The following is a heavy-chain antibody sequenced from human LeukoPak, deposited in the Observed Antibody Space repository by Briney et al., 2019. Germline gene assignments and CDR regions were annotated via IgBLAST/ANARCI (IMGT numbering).Heavy chain of an antibody. CDR3: ARAPVEGDYVWGSYRSLRAFDI. CDR1: GGTFSSYA. D-gene: IGHD3-16*02. J-gene: IGHJ3*02. CDR2: IVPIFGTA. Sequence: GASVKVSCKASGGTFSSYAISWVRQAPGQGLEWMRGIVPIFGTANYAQKFQGRVTITADESTSTAYMELSSLRSEDTAVYYCARAPVEGDYVWGSYRSLRAFDIWGQGTMVTVSS. V-gene: IGHV1-69*13.